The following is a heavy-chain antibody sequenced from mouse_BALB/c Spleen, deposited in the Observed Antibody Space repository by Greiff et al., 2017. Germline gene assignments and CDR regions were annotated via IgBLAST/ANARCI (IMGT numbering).Heavy chain of an antibody. CDR3: ARADYYGSSDY. CDR1: GFTFSDYY. Sequence: DVQLVESGGGLVKPGGSLKLSCAASGFTFSDYYMYWVRQTPEKRLEWVATISDGGSYTYYPDSVKGRFTISRDNAKNNLYLQMSSLKSEDTAMYYCARADYYGSSDYWGQGTTLTVSS. J-gene: IGHJ2*01. V-gene: IGHV5-4*02. CDR2: ISDGGSYT. D-gene: IGHD1-1*01.